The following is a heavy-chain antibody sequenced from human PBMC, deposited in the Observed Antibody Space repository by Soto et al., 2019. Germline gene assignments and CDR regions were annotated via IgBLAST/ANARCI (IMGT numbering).Heavy chain of an antibody. Sequence: SESLSVGWTGSGGSMRRSDRLWIRQTPGKGLEWIGYIYYSGSTNYNPSLKSRVTISVDTSKNQFSLKLSSVTAADTAVYYCAGSSGYYYFGAFDIWGQGTMVT. D-gene: IGHD3-22*01. CDR1: GGSMRRSD. CDR2: IYYSGST. V-gene: IGHV4-59*01. CDR3: AGSSGYYYFGAFDI. J-gene: IGHJ3*02.